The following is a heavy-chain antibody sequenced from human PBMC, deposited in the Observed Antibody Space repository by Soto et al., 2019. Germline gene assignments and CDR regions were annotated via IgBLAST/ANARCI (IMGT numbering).Heavy chain of an antibody. J-gene: IGHJ4*02. Sequence: PGGSLRLSCAASGFTFSSYAMHWVRQAPGKGLEWVAVISYDGSNKYYADSVKGRFTISRDNSKNTLYLQMNSLRAEDTAVYYCARARLLLRPFDYWGQGTLVTVSS. CDR2: ISYDGSNK. CDR1: GFTFSSYA. V-gene: IGHV3-30-3*01. D-gene: IGHD1-26*01. CDR3: ARARLLLRPFDY.